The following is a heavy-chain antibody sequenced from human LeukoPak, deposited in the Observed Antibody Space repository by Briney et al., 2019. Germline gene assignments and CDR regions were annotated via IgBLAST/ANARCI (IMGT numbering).Heavy chain of an antibody. CDR2: ISYDGSNE. CDR3: AKVGGDSGSYYDY. D-gene: IGHD1-26*01. CDR1: RFTLSSYV. J-gene: IGHJ4*02. V-gene: IGHV3-30*18. Sequence: PGRSLRLSCAASRFTLSSYVMHWVRQAPGKGLEWVAVISYDGSNEYYADSVKGRFTISRDNSKNTLYLQMNSLRAEDTAVYYCAKVGGDSGSYYDYWGQGTLVTVSS.